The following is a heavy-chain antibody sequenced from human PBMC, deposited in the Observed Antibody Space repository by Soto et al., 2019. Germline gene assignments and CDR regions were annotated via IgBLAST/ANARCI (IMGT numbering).Heavy chain of an antibody. Sequence: KGLEWVAGIIKRGRSTYYADSVKGRFTISRDNSKNTLYLQMKSLRAEATAVYFCSQAEREFRNKYPLSDPWGHGAPVTVSS. J-gene: IGHJ5*02. CDR3: SQAEREFRNKYPLSDP. V-gene: IGHV3-23*01. CDR2: IIKRGRST. D-gene: IGHD2-2*01.